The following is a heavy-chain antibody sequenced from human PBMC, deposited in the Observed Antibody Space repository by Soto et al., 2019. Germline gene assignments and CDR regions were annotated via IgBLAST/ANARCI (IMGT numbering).Heavy chain of an antibody. CDR2: ISAYNGNT. D-gene: IGHD2-2*02. V-gene: IGHV1-18*01. J-gene: IGHJ6*02. Sequence: ASVKVSCKASGYTFTSYGISWVRQAPGQGLELMGWISAYNGNTNYAQKFQGRVTITADESTSTAYMELSSLRSEDTAVYYCASGVVVPAAIQFPIQYGMDVWGQGTTVTVSS. CDR1: GYTFTSYG. CDR3: ASGVVVPAAIQFPIQYGMDV.